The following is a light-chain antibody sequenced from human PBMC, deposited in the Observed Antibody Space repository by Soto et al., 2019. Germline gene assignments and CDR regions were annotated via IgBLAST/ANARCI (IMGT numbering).Light chain of an antibody. CDR3: QQYNDYWT. CDR2: DSS. Sequence: SHMTHSPSTLSSSVGDRVTITCRASQSISGWLAWYQQKPGKAPTLLIYDSSTLESGVPSRFSGSGSGTEFTLSISSLQTDDFATYFCQQYNDYWTFGQGTKVDI. CDR1: QSISGW. V-gene: IGKV1-5*01. J-gene: IGKJ1*01.